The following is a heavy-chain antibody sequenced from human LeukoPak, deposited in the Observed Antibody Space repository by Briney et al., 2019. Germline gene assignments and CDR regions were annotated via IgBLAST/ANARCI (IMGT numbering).Heavy chain of an antibody. Sequence: GGSLRLSCAASGFTFSLYAMNWVRQAPGKGLEWVSYIGPSGSNIYYADSVKGRFTISRDNAKNSLYLQMNSLRAEDTAVYYCARASMVTPSVFDCWGQGTLVTVSS. V-gene: IGHV3-21*05. CDR2: IGPSGSNI. CDR1: GFTFSLYA. J-gene: IGHJ4*02. CDR3: ARASMVTPSVFDC. D-gene: IGHD5-18*01.